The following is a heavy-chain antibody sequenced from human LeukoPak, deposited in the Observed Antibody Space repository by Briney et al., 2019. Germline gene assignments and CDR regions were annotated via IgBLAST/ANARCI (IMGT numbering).Heavy chain of an antibody. CDR1: GFTFSSYG. CDR2: ISSSGSTI. D-gene: IGHD6-19*01. Sequence: GGSLRLSCAASGFTFSSYGMHWVRQAPGKGLEWVSYISSSGSTIYYADSVKGRLTISRDNAKNSLYLQMHSLRAEDTAVYYCAREAVAGRTGWFDPWGQGTLVTVSS. CDR3: AREAVAGRTGWFDP. J-gene: IGHJ5*02. V-gene: IGHV3-48*04.